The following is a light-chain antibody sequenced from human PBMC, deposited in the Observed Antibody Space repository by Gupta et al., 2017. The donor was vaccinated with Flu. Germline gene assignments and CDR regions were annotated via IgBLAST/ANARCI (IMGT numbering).Light chain of an antibody. Sequence: NCKSSQSVLYSSNNKNYLAWYQQKPGQPPKLRIYWASTRESGVPDRFSGSGSGTDFTLTISSLQAEDVAVYYCQQCYSTPQTFGQGTKVEIK. CDR2: WAS. J-gene: IGKJ1*01. V-gene: IGKV4-1*01. CDR1: QSVLYSSNNKNY. CDR3: QQCYSTPQT.